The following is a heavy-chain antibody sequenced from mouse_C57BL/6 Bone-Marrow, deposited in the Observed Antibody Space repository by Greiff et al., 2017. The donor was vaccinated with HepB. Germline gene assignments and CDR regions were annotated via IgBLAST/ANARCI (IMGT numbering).Heavy chain of an antibody. V-gene: IGHV5-16*01. Sequence: VQRVESEGGLVQPGSSMKLSCTASGFTFSDYYMAWVRQVPEKGLEWVANINYDGSSTYYLDSLKSRFIISRDNAKNILYLQMSSLKSEDTATYYCARDLDYFDYWGQGTTLTVSS. CDR1: GFTFSDYY. J-gene: IGHJ2*01. CDR2: INYDGSST. CDR3: ARDLDYFDY.